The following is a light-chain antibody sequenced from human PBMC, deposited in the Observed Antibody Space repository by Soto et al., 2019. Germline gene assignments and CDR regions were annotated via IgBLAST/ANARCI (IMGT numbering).Light chain of an antibody. J-gene: IGKJ5*01. CDR2: AAS. Sequence: DIQITQSPSSLSASVGDRVTITCGASQGIRNDLGWYEQKLGKAPKSLIYAASSLQSGVLSRVRGSGAGTDFIRTISSLQPEDFDTSYCQQSYASPRDFGQGTRLEIK. V-gene: IGKV1-39*01. CDR3: QQSYASPRD. CDR1: QGIRND.